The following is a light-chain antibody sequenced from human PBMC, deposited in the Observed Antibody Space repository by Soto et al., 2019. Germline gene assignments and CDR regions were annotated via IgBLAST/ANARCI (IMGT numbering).Light chain of an antibody. J-gene: IGKJ1*01. Sequence: DIQMTQSPTSLSASVGDRVTITCRASQSISSYLNWYQHKPGKAPKLLIYGASSLQSGVPSRFSGSGSGTDFTLTISSLQPEDFATYYCQQSYITPWTFGQGTKVEI. CDR2: GAS. V-gene: IGKV1-39*01. CDR3: QQSYITPWT. CDR1: QSISSY.